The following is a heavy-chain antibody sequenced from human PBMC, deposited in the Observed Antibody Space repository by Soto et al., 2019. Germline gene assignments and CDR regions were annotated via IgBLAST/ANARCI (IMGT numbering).Heavy chain of an antibody. Sequence: PGGSLRLSCAASGFTFSSYAMSWVRQAPGKGLEWVSAISGSGGSTYYADSVKGRFTISRDNSKNTLYLQMNSLRAEDTAVYYCAKDPWPGYSYGDYFDYWGQGTLVTVSS. CDR2: ISGSGGST. J-gene: IGHJ4*02. D-gene: IGHD5-18*01. V-gene: IGHV3-23*01. CDR1: GFTFSSYA. CDR3: AKDPWPGYSYGDYFDY.